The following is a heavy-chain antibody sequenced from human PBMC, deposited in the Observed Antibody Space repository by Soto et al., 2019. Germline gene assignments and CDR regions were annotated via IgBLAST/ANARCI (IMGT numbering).Heavy chain of an antibody. J-gene: IGHJ4*02. V-gene: IGHV4-30-2*01. CDR3: ARVRSGWGIDY. D-gene: IGHD6-19*01. CDR2: IYHSGST. Sequence: QLQLQESGSGLVKPSRTLSLTCAVSGGSISSGGYSWSWIRQPPGKGLEYIGYIYHSGSTYYNPSLKSRVTISVDRSKNQFSLKLSSVTAADTAVYYCARVRSGWGIDYWGQGTLVTVSS. CDR1: GGSISSGGYS.